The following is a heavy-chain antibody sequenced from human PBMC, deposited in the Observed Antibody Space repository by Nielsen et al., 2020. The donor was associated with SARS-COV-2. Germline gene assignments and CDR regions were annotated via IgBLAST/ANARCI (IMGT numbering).Heavy chain of an antibody. V-gene: IGHV3-30*04. D-gene: IGHD5-18*01. Sequence: GKSLKISCAASGFSFSDYAIHWVRQAPGKGLEWVAVISYDGSEKYYGDSVKGRLTISRDNSKSTLYLQMNGLRAEDTAIYYCASAYSYGSDTFDIWGQGTVVTVSS. CDR3: ASAYSYGSDTFDI. J-gene: IGHJ3*02. CDR1: GFSFSDYA. CDR2: ISYDGSEK.